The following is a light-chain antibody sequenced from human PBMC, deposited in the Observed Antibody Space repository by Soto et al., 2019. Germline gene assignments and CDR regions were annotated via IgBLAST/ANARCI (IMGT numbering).Light chain of an antibody. CDR3: QQSYSTSIT. V-gene: IGKV1-39*01. Sequence: EIQMTQSPSSLSASVGDRVTITCRASQSIANFLNWYQQKPGKAPKLLIYAASSLQSGVPSRFSGSGSGTDFTLTISSLQPEDFATYYCQQSYSTSITFGQGTRLAIK. J-gene: IGKJ5*01. CDR2: AAS. CDR1: QSIANF.